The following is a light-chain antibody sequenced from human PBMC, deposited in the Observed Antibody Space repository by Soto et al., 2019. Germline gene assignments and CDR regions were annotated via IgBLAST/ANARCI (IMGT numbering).Light chain of an antibody. CDR1: SSDVGRYNY. CDR3: PSYRSGSTPVV. Sequence: QSALTQPASVSGSPGQSITISCTGTSSDVGRYNYVSWYQHHPGKAPKLMIYEVTNRPSGVSNRFSGSKSGNTASLTISGLQAEDEADYYCPSYRSGSTPVVFGGGTKLTVL. V-gene: IGLV2-14*01. CDR2: EVT. J-gene: IGLJ2*01.